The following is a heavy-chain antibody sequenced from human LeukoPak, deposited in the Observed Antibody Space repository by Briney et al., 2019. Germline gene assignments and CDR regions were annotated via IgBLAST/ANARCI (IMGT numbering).Heavy chain of an antibody. V-gene: IGHV4-31*03. Sequence: SETLSLTCTVSGGSISSGGYYWSWIRQHPGKGLEWIGYIYYSGSTYYNPSLKSRVTIPVDTSKNQFSLKLSSVTAADTAVYYCARDYYGSGSYGNYGMDVWGQGTTVTVSS. CDR1: GGSISSGGYY. J-gene: IGHJ6*02. CDR3: ARDYYGSGSYGNYGMDV. D-gene: IGHD3-10*01. CDR2: IYYSGST.